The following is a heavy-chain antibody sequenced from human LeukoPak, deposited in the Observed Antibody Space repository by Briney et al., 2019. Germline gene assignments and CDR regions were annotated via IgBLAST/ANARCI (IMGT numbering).Heavy chain of an antibody. CDR2: IYHSGST. J-gene: IGHJ4*02. Sequence: SETLSLTCTVSGGSISSGDYYWSWIRQPPGKGLEWIGYIYHSGSTYYNPSLKSRVTISVDRSKNQFSLKLSSVTAADTAVYYCARGIAAASDYWGQGTLVTVSS. V-gene: IGHV4-30-4*01. CDR3: ARGIAAASDY. CDR1: GGSISSGDYY. D-gene: IGHD6-13*01.